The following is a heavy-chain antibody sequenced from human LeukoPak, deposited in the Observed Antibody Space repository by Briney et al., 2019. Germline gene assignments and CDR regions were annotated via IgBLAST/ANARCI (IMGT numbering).Heavy chain of an antibody. CDR2: ISSSSSYI. Sequence: PGGSLRLSCAASGFTFDDYGMSWVRQAPGKGLEWVSSISSSSSYIYYADSVKGRFTISRDNAKNSQYLQMNSLRAEDTAVYYCARDRAQWLALGFDYWGQGTLVTVSS. CDR1: GFTFDDYG. CDR3: ARDRAQWLALGFDY. V-gene: IGHV3-21*01. J-gene: IGHJ4*02. D-gene: IGHD6-19*01.